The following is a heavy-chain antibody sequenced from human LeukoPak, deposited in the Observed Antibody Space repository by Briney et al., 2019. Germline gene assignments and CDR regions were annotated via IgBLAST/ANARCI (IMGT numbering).Heavy chain of an antibody. Sequence: ASVKVSCKTSGYTFTNYGVSWVRQAPGQGLEWMGWISAYNGYTNCAQKLQVRVTMTTDTSTSTAYMELRSLTSDDTAVYYCARDKAVTTELTQYFQHWGQGTLVTVSS. CDR2: ISAYNGYT. J-gene: IGHJ1*01. V-gene: IGHV1-18*01. D-gene: IGHD4-11*01. CDR1: GYTFTNYG. CDR3: ARDKAVTTELTQYFQH.